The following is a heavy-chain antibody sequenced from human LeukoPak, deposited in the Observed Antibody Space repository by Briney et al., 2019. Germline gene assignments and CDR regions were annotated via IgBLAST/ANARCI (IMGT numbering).Heavy chain of an antibody. CDR1: GYSFSTYW. CDR3: ARRPKRSSNWDY. J-gene: IGHJ4*02. Sequence: GESLKISCKGSGYSFSTYWIGWVRQMPEKGPEWMGIIYPGDSDTRYSPSFQGQVTFSADKSITTAYLQWTSLKASDTAMYYCARRPKRSSNWDYWGQGALVTVSS. D-gene: IGHD4-11*01. V-gene: IGHV5-51*01. CDR2: IYPGDSDT.